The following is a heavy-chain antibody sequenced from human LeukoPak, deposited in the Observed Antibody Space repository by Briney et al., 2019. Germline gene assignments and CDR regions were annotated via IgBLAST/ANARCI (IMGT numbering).Heavy chain of an antibody. Sequence: GGSLRLSCAASGFTFSSYAMSWVRQAPAKGLEWVAFIRYDGSNKYYADSVKGRFTISRDNSKNTLYLQMNSLRAEDTAVYYCATPVGGSGSYFPFDYWGQGTLVTVSS. CDR1: GFTFSSYA. J-gene: IGHJ4*02. D-gene: IGHD3-10*01. CDR3: ATPVGGSGSYFPFDY. V-gene: IGHV3-30*02. CDR2: IRYDGSNK.